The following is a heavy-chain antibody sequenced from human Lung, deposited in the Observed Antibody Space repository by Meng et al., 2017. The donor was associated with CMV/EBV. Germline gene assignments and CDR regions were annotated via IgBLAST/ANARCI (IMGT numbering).Heavy chain of an antibody. CDR3: ARIYCSSTSCYNDY. V-gene: IGHV4-59*01. D-gene: IGHD2-2*01. CDR1: GGSINNYY. J-gene: IGHJ4*02. CDR2: IYYSGST. Sequence: SXTLSLXCTVSGGSINNYYWSWIRQPPGKGLEWMGYIYYSGSTNYNPSLKSRVTISVDTSKNQFSLKLSSVTAADTAVYFCARIYCSSTSCYNDYWGQGTLVTVSS.